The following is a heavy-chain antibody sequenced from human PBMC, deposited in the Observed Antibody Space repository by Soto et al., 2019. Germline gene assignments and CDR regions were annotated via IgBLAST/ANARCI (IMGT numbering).Heavy chain of an antibody. CDR2: ISGSGGST. Sequence: GGSLRLSCAASGFTFSSYAMSWVRQAPGKGLEWVSAISGSGGSTYYADSVKGRFTISRDNSKNTLYLQMNSLRAEDTAVYYCATLPVFPDIYYYYYGMDVWGQGTTVTVSS. CDR1: GFTFSSYA. D-gene: IGHD2-21*01. V-gene: IGHV3-23*01. J-gene: IGHJ6*02. CDR3: ATLPVFPDIYYYYYGMDV.